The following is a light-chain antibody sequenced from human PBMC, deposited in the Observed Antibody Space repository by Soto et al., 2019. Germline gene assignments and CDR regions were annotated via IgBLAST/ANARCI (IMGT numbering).Light chain of an antibody. CDR1: SSNIGAGYD. V-gene: IGLV1-40*01. J-gene: IGLJ2*01. CDR3: QSYDSSLNSSGRV. Sequence: QSVLTQPPSVSGAPGQRVTISCTGSSSNIGAGYDVHWYQQLPGTAPKLLIYGNSNRPSGVPDRFSGSKSGTSASLAITGLQAEDEADYYCQSYDSSLNSSGRVFGGGTKLTVL. CDR2: GNS.